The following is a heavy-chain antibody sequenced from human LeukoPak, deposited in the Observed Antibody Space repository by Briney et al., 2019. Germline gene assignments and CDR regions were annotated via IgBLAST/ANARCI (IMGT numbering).Heavy chain of an antibody. J-gene: IGHJ4*02. CDR1: GYTVTSYD. Sequence: ASVKVSCKASGYTVTSYDINWVRQATGQGLEWMGWMNPNSGNTGYAQKFQGRLTMTGNTSISTAYMELSSLRSEDAAVYYCARGFSPDYWGQGTLVTVSS. V-gene: IGHV1-8*01. CDR2: MNPNSGNT. CDR3: ARGFSPDY.